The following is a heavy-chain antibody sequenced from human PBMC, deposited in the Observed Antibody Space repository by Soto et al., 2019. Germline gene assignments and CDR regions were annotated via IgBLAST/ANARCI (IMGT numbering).Heavy chain of an antibody. D-gene: IGHD3-10*01. CDR1: GFSLTTSGVG. CDR2: LYWDDDK. Sequence: QITLKESGPTLVKPTQTLTLTCTFSGFSLTTSGVGVGWIRQPPGKALEWLALLYWDDDKRYSPSLKTRLTSTMYTSNNQMVLTMTNMDPVDTGTYFCAHSSGRSGDYWGQGTLVTVSS. J-gene: IGHJ4*02. V-gene: IGHV2-5*02. CDR3: AHSSGRSGDY.